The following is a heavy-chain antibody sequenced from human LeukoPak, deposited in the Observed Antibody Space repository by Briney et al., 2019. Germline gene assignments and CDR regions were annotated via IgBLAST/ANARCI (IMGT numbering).Heavy chain of an antibody. V-gene: IGHV1-3*03. J-gene: IGHJ3*02. CDR2: INAGNGNT. Sequence: GASVKVSCKASGYTFTSYAMHWVRQAPGQRLEWMGWINAGNGNTKYSQEFQGRVTITRGTSASTAYMELSSLRSEDMAVYYCARDRGGADAFDIWGQGTMVTVSS. CDR1: GYTFTSYA. D-gene: IGHD3-16*01. CDR3: ARDRGGADAFDI.